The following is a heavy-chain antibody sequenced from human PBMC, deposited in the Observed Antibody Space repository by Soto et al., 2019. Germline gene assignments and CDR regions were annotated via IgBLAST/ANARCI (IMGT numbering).Heavy chain of an antibody. CDR1: GDTFNFYT. V-gene: IGHV1-69*02. CDR3: ATSFGSGSRAFDY. J-gene: IGHJ4*02. Sequence: QVQLVQSGAEVKKPGSSVKVSCKASGDTFNFYTITWVRQAPGLGLEWMGRFNPILSFSNSALKFQGRVTLTADKSTSTAYMVLSSVRSEDTAIYYCATSFGSGSRAFDYWGQGALVTVSS. CDR2: FNPILSFS. D-gene: IGHD3-10*01.